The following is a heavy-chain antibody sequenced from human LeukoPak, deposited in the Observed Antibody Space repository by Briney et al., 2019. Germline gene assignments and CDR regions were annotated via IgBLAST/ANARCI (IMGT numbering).Heavy chain of an antibody. Sequence: SETLSVTCTVSGDSISRYYWSWIRQPPGKGLEWIGYIYYSGKINQNPSLKSRVTISVDTSKNQLSLKLSSVTAADTAVYYCARGSGSTTVTPFDIWGQGTMVTVPS. CDR3: ARGSGSTTVTPFDI. D-gene: IGHD4-17*01. CDR1: GDSISRYY. J-gene: IGHJ3*02. CDR2: IYYSGKI. V-gene: IGHV4-59*01.